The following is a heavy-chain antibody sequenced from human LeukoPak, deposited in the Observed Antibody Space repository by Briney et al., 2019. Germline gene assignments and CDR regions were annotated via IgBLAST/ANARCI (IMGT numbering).Heavy chain of an antibody. Sequence: ASVKVSCKASGYTFTGYYMHWVRRAPGQGLEWMGRINPDSGGTNYAQKFQGRVTMTRDTSISTAYMELSRLRSDDTAVYYCARGGAGSSGYYADYYYGMDVWGQGTTVTVSS. CDR3: ARGGAGSSGYYADYYYGMDV. D-gene: IGHD3-22*01. CDR2: INPDSGGT. CDR1: GYTFTGYY. V-gene: IGHV1-2*06. J-gene: IGHJ6*02.